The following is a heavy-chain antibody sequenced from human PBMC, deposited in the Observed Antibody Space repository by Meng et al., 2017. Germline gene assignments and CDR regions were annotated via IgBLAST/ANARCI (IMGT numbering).Heavy chain of an antibody. J-gene: IGHJ3*02. D-gene: IGHD3-16*01. CDR1: GYTFTGYY. Sequence: ASVKVSCKASGYTFTGYYMHWVRQATGQGLEWMGWMNPNSGNTGYAQKFQGRVTITRNTSISTAYMELSSLRSEDTAVYYCARLGTDAFDIWGQGTMVTVSS. CDR2: MNPNSGNT. V-gene: IGHV1-8*03. CDR3: ARLGTDAFDI.